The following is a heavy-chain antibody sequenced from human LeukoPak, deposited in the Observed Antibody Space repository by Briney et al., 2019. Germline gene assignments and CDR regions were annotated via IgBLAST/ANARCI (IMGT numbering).Heavy chain of an antibody. CDR1: GGSISSYY. V-gene: IGHV4-59*01. J-gene: IGHJ4*02. CDR3: VRHMRAAAGQRYYFDY. Sequence: PSETLSLTCTVSGGSISSYYWSWIRQPPGKGLEWIGYIYYSGSTNYNPSLKSRVTISVDTSKNQFSLKLSSVTAADTAVYYCVRHMRAAAGQRYYFDYWGQGTLVTVSS. D-gene: IGHD6-13*01. CDR2: IYYSGST.